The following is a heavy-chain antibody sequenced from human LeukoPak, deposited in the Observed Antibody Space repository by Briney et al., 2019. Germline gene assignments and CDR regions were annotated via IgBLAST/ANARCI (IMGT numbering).Heavy chain of an antibody. CDR2: ISSSSSYI. CDR3: ARSRYGSGYMKYYFDY. D-gene: IGHD3-10*01. V-gene: IGHV3-21*01. CDR1: GFTFSSYS. J-gene: IGHJ4*02. Sequence: GGSLRLSCAASGFTFSSYSMNWVRQAPGKGLEWVSSISSSSSYIYYADSVKGRFTISRDNAKNSLYLQMNSLRAEDTAVYYCARSRYGSGYMKYYFDYWGQGTLVTVSS.